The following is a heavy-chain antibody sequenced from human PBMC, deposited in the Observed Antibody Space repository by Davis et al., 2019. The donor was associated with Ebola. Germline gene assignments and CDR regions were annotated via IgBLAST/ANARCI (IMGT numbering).Heavy chain of an antibody. J-gene: IGHJ4*02. V-gene: IGHV4-30-4*08. CDR2: IYYSGST. D-gene: IGHD4-23*01. Sequence: PSETLSLTCTVSGGSISSGDYYWSWIRQPPGKGLEWIGYIYYSGSTYYNPSLKSRVTISVDTSKNPFSLKLSSVAAADTAVYYCARRYGGKGGTCDYWGQGTLVTVSS. CDR1: GGSISSGDYY. CDR3: ARRYGGKGGTCDY.